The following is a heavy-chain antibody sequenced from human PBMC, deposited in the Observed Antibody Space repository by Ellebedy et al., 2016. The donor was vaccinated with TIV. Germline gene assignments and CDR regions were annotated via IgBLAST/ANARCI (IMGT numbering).Heavy chain of an antibody. CDR3: ARGYSYGPRRD. Sequence: SVKVSCXASGGTFSSYAISWVRQAPGQGLEWMGGIIPILGTANYAQKFQGRVTITADESTSTAYMELSSLRSEDTAVYYCARGYSYGPRRDWGQGTLVTVSS. CDR1: GGTFSSYA. D-gene: IGHD5-18*01. J-gene: IGHJ4*02. CDR2: IIPILGTA. V-gene: IGHV1-69*13.